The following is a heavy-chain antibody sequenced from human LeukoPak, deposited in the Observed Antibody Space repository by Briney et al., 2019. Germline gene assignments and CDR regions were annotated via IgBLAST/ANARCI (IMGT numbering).Heavy chain of an antibody. J-gene: IGHJ2*01. CDR3: AKDRETVTTTEGFDL. Sequence: PGGSLRLSCAASGFTVSSNYMTWVRQAPGKGLEWVAFIRYDGSNKYYADSVKGRFTISRDNSNNTLYVQMNSLRTEDTAVYYCAKDRETVTTTEGFDLWGRGTLVTVSS. D-gene: IGHD4-17*01. CDR2: IRYDGSNK. V-gene: IGHV3-30*02. CDR1: GFTVSSNY.